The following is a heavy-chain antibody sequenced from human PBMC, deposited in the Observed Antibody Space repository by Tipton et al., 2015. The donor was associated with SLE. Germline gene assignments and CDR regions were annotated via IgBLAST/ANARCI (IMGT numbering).Heavy chain of an antibody. CDR2: IYYSGGT. CDR1: CGSISSSSYY. J-gene: IGHJ5*02. CDR3: ARDPHYYDSSGYLGGWFDP. Sequence: TLSLTCTVSCGSISSSSYYWGWIRQPPGKGLEWIGGIYYSGGTYYNPSLKSRVTISVDTSKNQFSLKLSSVTAADTAVYYCARDPHYYDSSGYLGGWFDPWGQGTLVTVSS. V-gene: IGHV4-39*07. D-gene: IGHD3-22*01.